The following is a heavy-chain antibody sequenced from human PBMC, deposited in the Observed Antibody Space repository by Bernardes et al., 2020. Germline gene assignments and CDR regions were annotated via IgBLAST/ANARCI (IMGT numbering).Heavy chain of an antibody. CDR2: IKQDGSEK. Sequence: GGSLRLSCAASGFTFSSYWMSWVRQAPGKGLEWVANIKQDGSEKYYVDSVKGRFTISRDNAKNSLYLQMNSLRAEDTAVYYCARAGSTAKSYYYYYGMDVWGQGHTVTVSS. CDR3: ARAGSTAKSYYYYYGMDV. CDR1: GFTFSSYW. J-gene: IGHJ6*02. D-gene: IGHD6-13*01. V-gene: IGHV3-7*01.